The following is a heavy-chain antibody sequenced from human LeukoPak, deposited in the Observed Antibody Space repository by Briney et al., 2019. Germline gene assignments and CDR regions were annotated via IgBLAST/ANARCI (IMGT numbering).Heavy chain of an antibody. J-gene: IGHJ4*02. D-gene: IGHD2-15*01. CDR2: ISGSGGSI. Sequence: GGSLRLSCAASGFTFSSYAMSWVRQAPGKGLEWVSAISGSGGSIYYADSVKGRFTISRDNSKNTLYLQMNSLRAEDTAVYYCAKARYCSGGSCSAFDYWGQGTLVTVSS. CDR1: GFTFSSYA. V-gene: IGHV3-23*01. CDR3: AKARYCSGGSCSAFDY.